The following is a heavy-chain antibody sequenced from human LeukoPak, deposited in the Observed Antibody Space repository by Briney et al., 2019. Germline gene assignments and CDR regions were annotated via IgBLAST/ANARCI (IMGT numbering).Heavy chain of an antibody. CDR1: GYTFTSYD. CDR2: MNPNSGNT. CDR3: ARGSRTSSSWDPYSQWLGYYYYYYMDV. Sequence: ASVKVSCKASGYTFTSYDINWVRQATGQGLEWMGWMNPNSGNTGYAQKFQGRVTITRNTSISTAYMELSSLRSEDTAVYYCARGSRTSSSWDPYSQWLGYYYYYYMDVWGKGTTVTISS. D-gene: IGHD6-13*01. J-gene: IGHJ6*03. V-gene: IGHV1-8*03.